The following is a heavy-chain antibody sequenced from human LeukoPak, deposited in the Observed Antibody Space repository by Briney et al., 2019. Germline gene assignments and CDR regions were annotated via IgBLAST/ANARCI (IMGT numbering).Heavy chain of an antibody. V-gene: IGHV6-1*01. CDR3: ARGGQGDGYSADEAFDI. CDR2: TYYRSKWYN. J-gene: IGHJ3*02. Sequence: PSQTLSLTCVIPGDSVSTNSSWNWIRQSPSRGLEWLGRTYYRSKWYNDYVVSVKGRINISPDTSKNQFSLHLNSVTPEDTAVYFCARGGQGDGYSADEAFDIWGQGTMVTVSS. D-gene: IGHD5-18*01. CDR1: GDSVSTNSS.